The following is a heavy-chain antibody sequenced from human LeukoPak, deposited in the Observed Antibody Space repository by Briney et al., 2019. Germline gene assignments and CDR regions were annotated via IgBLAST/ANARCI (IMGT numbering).Heavy chain of an antibody. Sequence: GASVKVSCKASGYTFISYGISWVRQAPGQGLEWMGWISAYNGNTNYAQKLQGRVTMTTDTSTSTAYMELRSLRSDDTAVYYCARGLQENLAWLKAFSAFDIWGQGTMVTVSS. CDR3: ARGLQENLAWLKAFSAFDI. J-gene: IGHJ3*02. CDR1: GYTFISYG. D-gene: IGHD5-24*01. CDR2: ISAYNGNT. V-gene: IGHV1-18*01.